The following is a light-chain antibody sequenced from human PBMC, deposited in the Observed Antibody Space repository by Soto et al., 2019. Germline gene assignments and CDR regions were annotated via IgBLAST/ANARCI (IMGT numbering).Light chain of an antibody. CDR2: DVT. J-gene: IGLJ3*02. CDR3: SLFTTSGTCV. Sequence: QSALAQPPSVSGSPGQSVTISCPGSSGDFGDHQLVSWYQQSPGTAPKLLISDVTNRPSGVPDRFSGSKSGNTASLTIFGLQAEDEAHYHCSLFTTSGTCVFGGGTKLTVL. CDR1: SGDFGDHQL. V-gene: IGLV2-18*01.